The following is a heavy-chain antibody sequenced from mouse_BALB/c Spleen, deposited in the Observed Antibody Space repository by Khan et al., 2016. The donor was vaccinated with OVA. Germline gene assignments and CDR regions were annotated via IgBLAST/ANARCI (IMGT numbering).Heavy chain of an antibody. D-gene: IGHD2-14*01. J-gene: IGHJ4*01. CDR1: GYTFTTNG. CDR3: ARVGYNGTMDC. Sequence: QIQLVQSGPELKKPGETVKISCKASGYTFTTNGMNWVKQAPGKGLKWMGWINTYTGEPLYADDFKGRFAFSLEPSASTAYLQINNLKNEDTATLCCARVGYNGTMDCWGQGTSVTVSS. V-gene: IGHV9-3-1*01. CDR2: INTYTGEP.